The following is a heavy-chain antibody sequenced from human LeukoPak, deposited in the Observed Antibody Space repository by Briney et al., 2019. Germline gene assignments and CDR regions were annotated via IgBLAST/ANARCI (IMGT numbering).Heavy chain of an antibody. CDR3: AKAGGYYGSGSPDYFDH. D-gene: IGHD3-10*01. V-gene: IGHV3-23*01. Sequence: GGSLRLSCAASGCTFSSYAMTWVRQAPGKGLEWVSSLSGSGVNIFYADSVKGRFTISRDNSQNTVFLQMNSLRDEDTAVYFCAKAGGYYGSGSPDYFDHWGQGTPVTVSS. CDR2: LSGSGVNI. CDR1: GCTFSSYA. J-gene: IGHJ4*02.